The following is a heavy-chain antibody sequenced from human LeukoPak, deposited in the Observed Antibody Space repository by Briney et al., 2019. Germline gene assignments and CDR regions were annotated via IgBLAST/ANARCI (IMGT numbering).Heavy chain of an antibody. J-gene: IGHJ6*02. V-gene: IGHV3-21*01. CDR1: GFTFSSYS. CDR2: ITSSSSDT. CDR3: ARDVYYYYGMDV. Sequence: PGGSLRLSCAASGFTFSSYSMNWVRQAPGKGLEWVSCITSSSSDTYYADSVKGRFTISRDNAKNSLYLQMNSLRAEDTAVYYCARDVYYYYGMDVWGQGTTVTVSS.